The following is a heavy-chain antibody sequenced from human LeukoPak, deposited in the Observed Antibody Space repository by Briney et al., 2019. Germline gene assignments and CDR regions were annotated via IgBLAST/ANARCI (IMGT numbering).Heavy chain of an antibody. CDR1: GYTFTSYG. Sequence: GASVKVSCKASGYTFTSYGINWVRQATGQGLEWMGWMNPNSGNTGYAQKFQGRVTMTRNTSISTAYMELSSLRSEDTAVYYCARRLTGSGSYYIIGYWGQGTLVTVSS. CDR2: MNPNSGNT. J-gene: IGHJ4*02. CDR3: ARRLTGSGSYYIIGY. D-gene: IGHD3-10*01. V-gene: IGHV1-8*02.